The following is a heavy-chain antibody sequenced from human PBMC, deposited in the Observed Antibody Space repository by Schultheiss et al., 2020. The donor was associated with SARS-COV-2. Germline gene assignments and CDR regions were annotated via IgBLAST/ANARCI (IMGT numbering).Heavy chain of an antibody. D-gene: IGHD3-9*01. J-gene: IGHJ4*02. Sequence: GGSLRLSCTASGFTFSRYAMSWVRQAPGKGLEWVSAISGSGGSTYYADSVKGRFTISRDNSKNTLYLQMNSLRAEDTAVYYCAKDPYYDILTGYSYWGQGTLVTVSS. CDR3: AKDPYYDILTGYSY. CDR1: GFTFSRYA. V-gene: IGHV3-23*01. CDR2: ISGSGGST.